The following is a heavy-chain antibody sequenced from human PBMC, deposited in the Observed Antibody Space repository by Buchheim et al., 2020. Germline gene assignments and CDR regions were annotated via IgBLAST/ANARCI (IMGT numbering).Heavy chain of an antibody. CDR1: GDTFSTYD. Sequence: QVQLVQSGAEVKKPGSSVKVSCKASGDTFSTYDINWVRQAPGQGLEWLAGIIPISGTPKYAQKFQGRVTITEDISTSTAYMELSSLRSEATAVYYCATHGINDDLNYWGQGTL. CDR3: ATHGINDDLNY. J-gene: IGHJ4*02. CDR2: IIPISGTP. V-gene: IGHV1-69*06. D-gene: IGHD3-3*01.